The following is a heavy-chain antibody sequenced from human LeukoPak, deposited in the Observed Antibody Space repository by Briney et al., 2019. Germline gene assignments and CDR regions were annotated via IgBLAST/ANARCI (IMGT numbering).Heavy chain of an antibody. D-gene: IGHD2-15*01. V-gene: IGHV3-66*01. CDR3: ARVGGSILDVPFYYYGMDV. CDR1: GFTVSSNY. Sequence: GGSLRLSCAASGFTVSSNYMSWVRQAPGKGLEWVSLIYSGGSTYYADSVKGRFTISRDNSKNTLYLQMNSLRAEDTAVYYCARVGGSILDVPFYYYGMDVWGQGTTVTVSS. J-gene: IGHJ6*02. CDR2: IYSGGST.